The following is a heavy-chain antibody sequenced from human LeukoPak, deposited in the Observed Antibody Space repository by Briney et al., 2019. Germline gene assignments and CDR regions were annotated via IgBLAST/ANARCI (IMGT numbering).Heavy chain of an antibody. CDR3: ARGLRRYYYDSSGYYPTDY. J-gene: IGHJ4*02. V-gene: IGHV3-66*01. D-gene: IGHD3-22*01. CDR1: GFTVSSNY. Sequence: PGGSLRLSCAASGFTVSSNYMSWVRQAPGKGLEWVSVIYSGGSTYYADSVKGRFTISRDNSKNTLYLQMNSLRAEDTAVYYCARGLRRYYYDSSGYYPTDYWGQGTLVTVSS. CDR2: IYSGGST.